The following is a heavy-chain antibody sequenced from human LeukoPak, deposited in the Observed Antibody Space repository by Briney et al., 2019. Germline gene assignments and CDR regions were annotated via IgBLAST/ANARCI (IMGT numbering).Heavy chain of an antibody. CDR1: GFPLSKYL. J-gene: IGHJ4*02. Sequence: GGSLRLSCAASGFPLSKYLMHWVRQAPGRGPVWVSRINSDGSTTTYADSVKGRITISRDNAKNTLYLLMNSLRAEDTAVYYCARDRTHRWGQGTLVTVSS. V-gene: IGHV3-74*01. CDR2: INSDGSTT. CDR3: ARDRTHR.